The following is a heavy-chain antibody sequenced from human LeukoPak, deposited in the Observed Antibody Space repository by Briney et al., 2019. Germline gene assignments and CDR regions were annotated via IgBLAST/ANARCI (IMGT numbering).Heavy chain of an antibody. CDR3: ARGNLYYDSSGFDY. Sequence: GGSLRLACAASGFTFSSYSMNWVRQAPGKGLEWVSSISSSSSYIYYADSVKGRFTISRDNAKNSLYVQMNSLRAEDTAVYYCARGNLYYDSSGFDYWGQGTLVTVSS. V-gene: IGHV3-21*01. CDR1: GFTFSSYS. J-gene: IGHJ4*02. D-gene: IGHD3-22*01. CDR2: ISSSSSYI.